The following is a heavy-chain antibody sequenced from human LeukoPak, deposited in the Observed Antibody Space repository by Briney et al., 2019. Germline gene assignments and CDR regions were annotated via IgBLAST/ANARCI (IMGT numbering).Heavy chain of an antibody. CDR1: GYTFTDYY. J-gene: IGHJ4*02. V-gene: IGHV1-2*02. CDR3: ARYYDSSGYLYY. CDR2: INPISGGT. Sequence: ASVTVSCKASGYTFTDYYIHWVRQAPEQGLEWMGWINPISGGTNSAQKFQGRVTMTRDTSISTAFMELSRLRSDDTAVYYCARYYDSSGYLYYWGQGTLVTVSS. D-gene: IGHD3-22*01.